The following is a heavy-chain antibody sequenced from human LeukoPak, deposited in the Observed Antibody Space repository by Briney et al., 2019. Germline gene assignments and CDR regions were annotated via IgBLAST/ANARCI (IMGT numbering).Heavy chain of an antibody. CDR1: GFNLSSYG. D-gene: IGHD3-22*01. J-gene: IGHJ4*02. CDR3: AKDRSSGYYYRTKFGFDY. Sequence: GSLRLSFAASGFNLSSYGMHRVRQAPSKGLEGVAVIWYDGSNKYYTDSVKGRFTISRDNSKNTLYLQMNSLRAEDTAVYYCAKDRSSGYYYRTKFGFDYWGQGTLVTVSS. CDR2: IWYDGSNK. V-gene: IGHV3-33*06.